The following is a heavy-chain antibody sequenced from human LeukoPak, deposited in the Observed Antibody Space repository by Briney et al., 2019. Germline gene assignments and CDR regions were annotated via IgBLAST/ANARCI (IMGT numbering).Heavy chain of an antibody. CDR1: GFTFSTYS. CDR2: ISSSSSYI. Sequence: GGSLRLSCAASGFTFSTYSMKWVRQAPGKGLEWVSSISSSSSYIYYADSVKGRFTISRDNAKNSLYLQMNSLRAEDTAVYYCARDFSSSRSLWGQGTLVTVSS. V-gene: IGHV3-21*01. D-gene: IGHD6-13*01. CDR3: ARDFSSSRSL. J-gene: IGHJ4*02.